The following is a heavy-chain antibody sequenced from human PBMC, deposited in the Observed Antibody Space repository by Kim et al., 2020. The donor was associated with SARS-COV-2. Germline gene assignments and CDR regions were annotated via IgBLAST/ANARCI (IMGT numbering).Heavy chain of an antibody. J-gene: IGHJ6*02. CDR2: IRSKAYGGTT. CDR3: TREKRLLQKSDGMDV. CDR1: GFTFGDYA. V-gene: IGHV3-49*03. Sequence: GGSLRLSCTASGFTFGDYAMSWFRQAPGKGLEWVGFIRSKAYGGTTEYAASVKGRFTISRDDSKSIAYLQMNSLKTEDTAVYYCTREKRLLQKSDGMDVWGQGTTVTVSS. D-gene: IGHD2-15*01.